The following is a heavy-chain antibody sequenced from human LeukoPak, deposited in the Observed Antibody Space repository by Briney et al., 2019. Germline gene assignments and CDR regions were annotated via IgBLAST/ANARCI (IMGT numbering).Heavy chain of an antibody. D-gene: IGHD3-16*02. CDR3: ARGLFGGVIVSDY. V-gene: IGHV3-48*04. Sequence: GGSLRLCCAASGFTFSSYSMNWVRQAPGKGLEWVSYISSSSSTIYYADSVKGRFTISRDNAKNSLYLQMNSLRAEDTAVYYCARGLFGGVIVSDYWGQGTMVTVSS. CDR1: GFTFSSYS. J-gene: IGHJ4*02. CDR2: ISSSSSTI.